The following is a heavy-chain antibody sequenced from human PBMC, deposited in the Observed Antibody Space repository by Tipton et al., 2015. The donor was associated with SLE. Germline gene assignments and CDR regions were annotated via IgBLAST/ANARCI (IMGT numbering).Heavy chain of an antibody. Sequence: QLVQSGGGLVQPGRSLRLSCAASGFTFDDYAMHWVRQAPGKGLEWVSGISWNSGSIGYADSVKGRFTISRDNAKNSLYLQMNSLRAEDTALYYCAKDMASYYDFWSGWGDAFDIWGQGTMVTVSS. V-gene: IGHV3-9*01. CDR3: AKDMASYYDFWSGWGDAFDI. CDR2: ISWNSGSI. CDR1: GFTFDDYA. D-gene: IGHD3-3*01. J-gene: IGHJ3*02.